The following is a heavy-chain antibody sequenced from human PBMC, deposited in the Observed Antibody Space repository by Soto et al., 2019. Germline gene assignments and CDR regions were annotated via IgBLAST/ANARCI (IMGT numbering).Heavy chain of an antibody. D-gene: IGHD2-2*01. J-gene: IGHJ6*02. CDR3: ARSQGSSTSLEIYYYYYYGMDV. CDR1: GGTFSSYA. V-gene: IGHV1-69*01. CDR2: IIPISETT. Sequence: QVQLVQSGAEVKKPGSSVKVSCKASGGTFSSYAISWVRQAPGQGLEWMGGIIPISETTNYAQKFQGRVTITAEETKSIAYMKLISLRSDDTDVYYCARSQGSSTSLEIYYYYYYGMDVWGQGTTVTVSS.